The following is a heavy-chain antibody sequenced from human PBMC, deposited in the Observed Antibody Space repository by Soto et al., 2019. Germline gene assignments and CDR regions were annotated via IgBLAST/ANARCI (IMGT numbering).Heavy chain of an antibody. CDR1: GFIFSNYG. V-gene: IGHV3-33*01. CDR2: ILNDGSEQ. Sequence: QMQLVESGGGVVQPGRSLRLSCAASGFIFSNYGMHWVRQAPGKGLEWVSLILNDGSEQFYRDSVKGRFTISRDNSRNTLFLEMNSLRDDDTALYYCVRDDDYEPNALDMWGQGTMVIVSS. J-gene: IGHJ3*02. D-gene: IGHD3-22*01. CDR3: VRDDDYEPNALDM.